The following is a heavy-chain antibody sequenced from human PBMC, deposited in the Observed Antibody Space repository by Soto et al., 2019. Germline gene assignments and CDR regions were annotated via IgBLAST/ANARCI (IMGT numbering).Heavy chain of an antibody. CDR1: GGSISSGGYS. V-gene: IGHV4-30-2*01. CDR3: ASLTYGDYLGWYFDF. D-gene: IGHD4-17*01. CDR2: ISHTWST. Sequence: QLQLQESGSGLVKPSQTLSLTCAVSGGSISSGGYSWSWIRQPPGKGLEWIGYISHTWSTYYNPSLKSRVTISVDRSKNQFFLKLNSVTAADTAVYYCASLTYGDYLGWYFDFWGRGTLVTVSS. J-gene: IGHJ2*01.